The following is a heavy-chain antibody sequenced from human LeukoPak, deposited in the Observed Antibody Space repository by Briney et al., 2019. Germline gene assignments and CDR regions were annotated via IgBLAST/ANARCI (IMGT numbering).Heavy chain of an antibody. J-gene: IGHJ4*02. CDR2: IYYTEA. D-gene: IGHD7-27*01. CDR3: ATRKLGNDY. Sequence: SETLSLTCTVSGGSVSNYYWSWIRQSPGKGLEWIGYIYYTEASYNPSLKSRVTISADTSKNQFSLKLYSVTAADTAVYYCATRKLGNDYWGQGTLVSVSS. V-gene: IGHV4-59*02. CDR1: GGSVSNYY.